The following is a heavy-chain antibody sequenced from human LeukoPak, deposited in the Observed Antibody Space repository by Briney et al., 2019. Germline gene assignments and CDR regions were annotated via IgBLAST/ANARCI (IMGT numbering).Heavy chain of an antibody. CDR2: ISGSGGST. J-gene: IGHJ4*02. CDR1: GFTFSSYA. V-gene: IGHV3-23*01. CDR3: AKDKGKQWPNSYSFDY. Sequence: GGSLRLSCAASGFTFSSYAMSWVRQAPGKGLEWVSAISGSGGSTYYADSVKGRFTISRDNSKNTLYLQMNSLRAEDSAVYYCAKDKGKQWPNSYSFDYWGQGTLVTVSS. D-gene: IGHD6-19*01.